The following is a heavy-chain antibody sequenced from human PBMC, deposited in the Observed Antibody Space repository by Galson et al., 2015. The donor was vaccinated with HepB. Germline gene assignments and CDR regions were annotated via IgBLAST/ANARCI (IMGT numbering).Heavy chain of an antibody. CDR3: ARFSHSRSAFDV. CDR2: INSGRDTI. Sequence: SLRLSCAAFGFSFSSFSMNWVRQTAGKGLEWISYINSGRDTIYYADSVKGRFSISRDNAKNSLYLQMNSLRAGDTAVYYCARFSHSRSAFDVWGQGTMVTVSS. J-gene: IGHJ3*01. D-gene: IGHD2-21*01. CDR1: GFSFSSFS. V-gene: IGHV3-48*01.